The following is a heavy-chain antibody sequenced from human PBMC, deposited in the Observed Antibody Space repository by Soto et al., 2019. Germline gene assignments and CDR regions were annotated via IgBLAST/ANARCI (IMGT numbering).Heavy chain of an antibody. Sequence: QVQLQESGPGLVKPSETLSLTCTVSGGSVSSGSYYWSWIRQPPGKGLECVGYIYYSGSTNYNPSLKSRVTISVDTSKNQFSLKLSSVTAADTAVYYCARVISSWGLVSYFDYWGQGTLVTVSS. CDR1: GGSVSSGSYY. CDR2: IYYSGST. J-gene: IGHJ4*02. D-gene: IGHD6-13*01. V-gene: IGHV4-61*01. CDR3: ARVISSWGLVSYFDY.